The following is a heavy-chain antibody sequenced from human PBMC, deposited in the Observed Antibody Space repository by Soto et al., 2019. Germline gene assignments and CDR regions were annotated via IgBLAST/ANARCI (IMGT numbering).Heavy chain of an antibody. CDR3: AIDPGWYYGSGSWGLYYYYGMDV. Sequence: QVQLVESGGGVVQPGRSLRLSCAASGLSFSNYGMHWVRQAPGKGPEWVAVISYDGSNKYYADSVKGRFTISRDNSKNTLYLQMNSLRAEDTAVYYCAIDPGWYYGSGSWGLYYYYGMDVWGQGTTVTVSS. J-gene: IGHJ6*02. CDR1: GLSFSNYG. V-gene: IGHV3-30*03. CDR2: ISYDGSNK. D-gene: IGHD3-10*01.